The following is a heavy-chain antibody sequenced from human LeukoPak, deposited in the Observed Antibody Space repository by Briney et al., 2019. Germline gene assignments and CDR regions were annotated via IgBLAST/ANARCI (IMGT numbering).Heavy chain of an antibody. Sequence: GGSLRLSCAASGFTFSSYAMSWVRQAPGKGLEWVSAISGSGGSTYYADSVKGRFTISRDNSKNTLYLQMNSLRAEDTAVYYCAKLINFPARPRPDDFDYWGQGTLVTVSS. V-gene: IGHV3-23*01. D-gene: IGHD6-6*01. J-gene: IGHJ4*02. CDR2: ISGSGGST. CDR1: GFTFSSYA. CDR3: AKLINFPARPRPDDFDY.